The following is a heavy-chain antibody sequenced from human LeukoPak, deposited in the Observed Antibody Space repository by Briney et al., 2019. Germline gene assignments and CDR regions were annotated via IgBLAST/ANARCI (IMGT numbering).Heavy chain of an antibody. CDR2: IYYSGNT. D-gene: IGHD3-10*01. CDR1: GGSINITSYY. V-gene: IGHV4-39*01. J-gene: IGHJ4*02. CDR3: ARQRRFGEPWYFDY. Sequence: KTSETLSLTCTVSGGSINITSYYWGWVRQSPGKGLEWIGSIYYSGNTYNNPSLKSRVTISVDTSKNQFSLRLSSVTAADTDVYYCARQRRFGEPWYFDYWGQGALVTVSS.